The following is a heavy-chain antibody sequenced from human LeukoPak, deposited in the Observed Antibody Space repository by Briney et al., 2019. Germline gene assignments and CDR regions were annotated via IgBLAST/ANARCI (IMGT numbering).Heavy chain of an antibody. CDR3: AKNYYDNSGYPLYYYYYMDV. D-gene: IGHD3-22*01. CDR1: GFTLSSYG. V-gene: IGHV3-30*02. CDR2: IRYDGSNQ. Sequence: GGSLRLSCAASGFTLSSYGMHWVRQAPGKGLEWVAFIRYDGSNQYYADSVKGRFTISRDNSKNTLYLQMNSLRAEDTAVYYCAKNYYDNSGYPLYYYYYMDVWGKGTTVTVSS. J-gene: IGHJ6*03.